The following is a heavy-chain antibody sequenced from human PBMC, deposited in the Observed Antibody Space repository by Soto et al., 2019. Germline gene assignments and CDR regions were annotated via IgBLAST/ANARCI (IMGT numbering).Heavy chain of an antibody. CDR2: ISGSGGIT. D-gene: IGHD3-22*01. Sequence: GGSLRLSCAASGFTFISYAMSWVRQAPGKGLEWVSAISGSGGITYYADSVKGRFTISRDNSKNTLYLQMNSLRAEDTAVYYCAKDIRVYDSSGSSDYWGQGTLVTVS. CDR3: AKDIRVYDSSGSSDY. V-gene: IGHV3-23*01. CDR1: GFTFISYA. J-gene: IGHJ4*02.